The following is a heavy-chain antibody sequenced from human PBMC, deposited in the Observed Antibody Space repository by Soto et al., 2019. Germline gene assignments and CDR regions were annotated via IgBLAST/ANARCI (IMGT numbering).Heavy chain of an antibody. CDR2: ISGYNGNT. J-gene: IGHJ4*02. CDR1: GYTFTSYG. D-gene: IGHD2-2*01. Sequence: QVQLVQSGAEVKKPGASVKVSCKASGYTFTSYGISWVRQAPGQGLEWMGWISGYNGNTHDAQKLQGRVTMTTDSSTSTAYMELRGLRSDDTAVYYCARDLVVSGPFDYWGQGTLVTVSS. V-gene: IGHV1-18*01. CDR3: ARDLVVSGPFDY.